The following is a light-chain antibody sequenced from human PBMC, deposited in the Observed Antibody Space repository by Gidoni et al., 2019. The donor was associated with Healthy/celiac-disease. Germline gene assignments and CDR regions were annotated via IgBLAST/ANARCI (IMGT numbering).Light chain of an antibody. CDR2: KAS. CDR3: QQYHNYWT. CDR1: QSISSW. Sequence: DIQMTQSPSTLSASVGDRVTITCRASQSISSWLAWYQQKPGKAPKLLIYKASSLQSGVPSRFSGSGSATEFTLTISSLQPDDFATYYCQQYHNYWTFGQGTKVEIK. V-gene: IGKV1-5*03. J-gene: IGKJ1*01.